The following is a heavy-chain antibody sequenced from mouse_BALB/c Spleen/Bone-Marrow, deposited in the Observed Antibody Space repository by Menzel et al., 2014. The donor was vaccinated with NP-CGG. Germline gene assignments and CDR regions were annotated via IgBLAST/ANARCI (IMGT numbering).Heavy chain of an antibody. D-gene: IGHD2-10*02. V-gene: IGHV5-6-2*01. CDR1: GFTFSSYY. CDR2: INSNGGST. CDR3: ARSPYGKHFDY. J-gene: IGHJ2*01. Sequence: EVKLVESGGGLVKLGGSLKLSCAASGFTFSSYYMSWVRQTPEKRLELVAAINSNGGSTNYPDTVKGRFTISRDNAKNTLYLQMSSLKSEDTALYYCARSPYGKHFDYWGQGTTLTVSS.